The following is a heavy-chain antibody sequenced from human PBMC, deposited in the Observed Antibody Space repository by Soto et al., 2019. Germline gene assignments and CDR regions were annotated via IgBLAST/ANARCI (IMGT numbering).Heavy chain of an antibody. V-gene: IGHV3-21*01. CDR3: ASNHYSGSYYSFPRFDP. Sequence: GGSLRLSCAASGFTFSSYSMNWVRQAPGKGLEWVSSISSRSSYIYYADSVKGRFTISRDNAKNSLYLQMNSLRAEDTAVYYCASNHYSGSYYSFPRFDPWGQGTLVTVSS. J-gene: IGHJ5*02. CDR1: GFTFSSYS. D-gene: IGHD1-26*01. CDR2: ISSRSSYI.